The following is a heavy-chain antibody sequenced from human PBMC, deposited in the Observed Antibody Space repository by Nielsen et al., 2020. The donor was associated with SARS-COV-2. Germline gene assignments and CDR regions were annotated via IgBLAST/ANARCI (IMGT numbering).Heavy chain of an antibody. Sequence: VKVSCKASGGTFSSYAISWVRQAPGQGLEWMGGIIPIFGTANYAQKFQGRVTITADESTSTAYMELSSLRSEDTAVYYCATDIAVAGTLLFTLDYWGQGTLVTVSS. CDR2: IIPIFGTA. V-gene: IGHV1-69*13. D-gene: IGHD6-19*01. CDR3: ATDIAVAGTLLFTLDY. CDR1: GGTFSSYA. J-gene: IGHJ4*02.